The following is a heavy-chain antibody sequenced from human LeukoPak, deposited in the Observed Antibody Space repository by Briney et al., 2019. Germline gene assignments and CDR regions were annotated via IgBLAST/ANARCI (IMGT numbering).Heavy chain of an antibody. CDR3: ARVNGYSYGSMYYFDY. CDR1: GGTFSSYT. V-gene: IGHV1-69*02. D-gene: IGHD5-18*01. CDR2: IIPILGIA. J-gene: IGHJ4*02. Sequence: ASVKVSCKASGGTFSSYTISWVRQAPGQGLEWMGRIIPILGIANYAQKFQGRVTITADKSTSTAYMELSSLRSEDTAAYYCARVNGYSYGSMYYFDYWGQGTPVTVSS.